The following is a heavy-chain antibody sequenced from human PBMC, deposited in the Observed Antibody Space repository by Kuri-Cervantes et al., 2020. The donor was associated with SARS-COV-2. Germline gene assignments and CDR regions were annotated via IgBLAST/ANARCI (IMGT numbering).Heavy chain of an antibody. CDR2: IYHSGST. CDR3: ARYDFGVKHEDFDP. D-gene: IGHD3-3*01. V-gene: IGHV4-38-2*02. Sequence: GSLRLSCTVSGYSISSGYYWGWIRQPPGKGLEWIGTIYHSGSTCYNPSLKSRVTISVDTSKNQFSLKLSSVTAADTAVYDCARYDFGVKHEDFDPWGQGTLVTVSS. J-gene: IGHJ5*02. CDR1: GYSISSGYY.